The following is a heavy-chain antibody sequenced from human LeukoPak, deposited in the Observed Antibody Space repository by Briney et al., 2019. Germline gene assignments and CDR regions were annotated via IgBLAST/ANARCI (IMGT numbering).Heavy chain of an antibody. D-gene: IGHD1-14*01. CDR2: IYSGGST. CDR3: ARETEDYGMDV. CDR1: GFTVSSNY. J-gene: IGHJ6*04. V-gene: IGHV3-53*01. Sequence: PGGSLRLSCAASGFTVSSNYMSWVRQAPGKGLEWVSVIYSGGSTYYADSVKGRFTISRDNSKNTLYLQMNSLRAEDTAVYYCARETEDYGMDVWGKGTTVTVSS.